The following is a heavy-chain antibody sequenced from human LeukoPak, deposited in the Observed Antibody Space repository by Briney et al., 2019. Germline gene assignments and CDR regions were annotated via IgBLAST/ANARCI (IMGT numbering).Heavy chain of an antibody. V-gene: IGHV4-4*07. J-gene: IGHJ4*02. Sequence: SETLSPTCTVSGGSISSYYWSWIRQPAGKGLEWIGRIYTSGSTNYNPSLKSRVTMSVDTSKNQFSLKLSSVTAADTAVYYCARESNCSGGSCYVDDLWGQGTLVTVSS. CDR3: ARESNCSGGSCYVDDL. CDR1: GGSISSYY. CDR2: IYTSGST. D-gene: IGHD2-15*01.